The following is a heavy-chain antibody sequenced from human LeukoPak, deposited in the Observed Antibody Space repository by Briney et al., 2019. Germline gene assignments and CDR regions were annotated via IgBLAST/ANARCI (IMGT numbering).Heavy chain of an antibody. J-gene: IGHJ4*02. D-gene: IGHD5-18*01. CDR2: IRSKAYGGTT. V-gene: IGHV3-49*04. CDR3: TRNGGRIQLGY. CDR1: GFTFGDYA. Sequence: GGSLRLSCTASGFTFGDYAMSWVRQAPGKGLEWVGFIRSKAYGGTTEYAASVKGRFTISRDDSKSIAYLQMNSLKTEDTAVYYCTRNGGRIQLGYWGQGTLVTVSS.